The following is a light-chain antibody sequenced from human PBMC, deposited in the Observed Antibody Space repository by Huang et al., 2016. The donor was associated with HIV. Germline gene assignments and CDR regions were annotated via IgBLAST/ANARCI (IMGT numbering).Light chain of an antibody. J-gene: IGKJ4*01. CDR1: HRVDSD. CDR2: DAS. Sequence: EIEMTQSPATLSVSPGERATLSCRASHRVDSDLAWDPQKPGQAPRLLIYDASTRATGISAKFNGTGSGTEFSLSITNLQSEDFAVYYCQQYSDWPPLTFGGGTKVEI. CDR3: QQYSDWPPLT. V-gene: IGKV3-15*01.